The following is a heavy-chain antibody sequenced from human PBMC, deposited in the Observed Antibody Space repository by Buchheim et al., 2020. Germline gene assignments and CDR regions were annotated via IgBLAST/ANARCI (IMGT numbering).Heavy chain of an antibody. CDR3: ARVWDSGSYRWVFDY. J-gene: IGHJ4*02. V-gene: IGHV3-11*01. CDR2: STTSGTTV. D-gene: IGHD3-10*01. CDR1: GFTFSDYY. Sequence: QVQLVESGGGLVKPGGSLRLSCAASGFTFSDYYMSWIRQAPGKGLQWISYSTTSGTTVDYADSVKGRFTVSRDNTKNSLYLQMNNLRAEDTAVYYCARVWDSGSYRWVFDYWGQGT.